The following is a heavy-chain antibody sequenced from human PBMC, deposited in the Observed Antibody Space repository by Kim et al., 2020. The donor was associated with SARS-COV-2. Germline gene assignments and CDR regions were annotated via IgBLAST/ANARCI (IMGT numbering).Heavy chain of an antibody. CDR1: GGSVSSGSFY. CDR2: IYYSGST. V-gene: IGHV4-61*01. CDR3: ARDGMDV. Sequence: SETLSLTCTVSGGSVSSGSFYWSWIRQPPGKGLEWIGYIYYSGSTNYNPSLKSRVTISVDTSKNQFSLKLSSVTAADTAVYYCARDGMDVWGQGTTVTVSS. J-gene: IGHJ6*02.